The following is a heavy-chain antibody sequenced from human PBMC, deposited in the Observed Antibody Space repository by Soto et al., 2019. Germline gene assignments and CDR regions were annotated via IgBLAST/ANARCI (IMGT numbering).Heavy chain of an antibody. CDR3: ARGADFWSGYRWCDP. CDR1: GYTFSSYG. D-gene: IGHD3-3*01. Sequence: VPVKVSSKVPGYTFSSYGICWLRQAPGQGLEWMGWISAYNGNTKNAQNLQGRVTLTTDTSTSTAYMELRSLRYDDTAVYFCARGADFWSGYRWCDPWRQGTLVTFSS. CDR2: ISAYNGNT. J-gene: IGHJ5*02. V-gene: IGHV1-18*01.